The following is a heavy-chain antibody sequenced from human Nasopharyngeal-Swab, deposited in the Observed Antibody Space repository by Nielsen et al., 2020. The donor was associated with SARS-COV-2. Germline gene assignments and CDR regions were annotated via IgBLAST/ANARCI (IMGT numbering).Heavy chain of an antibody. V-gene: IGHV4-30-2*01. J-gene: IGHJ3*02. Sequence: SETLSLTCAVSGGSISSGGYSWSWIRQPPGKGLEWIGYIYNSGSTYYNPSLKSRVTISVDRSKNQFYLKLSSVTAADTAVYYCSRGTTFQDAFDIWGQGTIVTVSS. CDR3: SRGTTFQDAFDI. CDR1: GGSISSGGYS. CDR2: IYNSGST. D-gene: IGHD1/OR15-1a*01.